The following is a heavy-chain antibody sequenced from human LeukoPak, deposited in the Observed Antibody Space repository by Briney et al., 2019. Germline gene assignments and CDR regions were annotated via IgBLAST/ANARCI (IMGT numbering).Heavy chain of an antibody. V-gene: IGHV3-30*04. CDR1: GFTFSSYA. D-gene: IGHD4-17*01. J-gene: IGHJ4*02. CDR2: ISCDGSNK. Sequence: PGGSLRLSCAASGFTFSSYAMHWVRRAPGKGLEWVAVISCDGSNKYYADSVKGRFTISRDNSKNTLYLQMNSLRAEDTAVYYCAKSYVTTGGYWGQGTLVTVSS. CDR3: AKSYVTTGGY.